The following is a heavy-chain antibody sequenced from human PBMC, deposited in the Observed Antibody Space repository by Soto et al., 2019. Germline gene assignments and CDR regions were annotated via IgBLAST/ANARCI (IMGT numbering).Heavy chain of an antibody. D-gene: IGHD4-17*01. CDR2: IIGNGDTT. CDR1: GFTFINYG. CDR3: AKARDYGDSLPFDH. J-gene: IGHJ4*02. Sequence: VQLLEAGGGLVQPGGSLRLSCAASGFTFINYGMSWVRQAPGKGLEWVSAIIGNGDTTYYAASVKGRCTISRDDSKNTVDLQLNSVRAAVTAIYDCAKARDYGDSLPFDHWGVGSLV. V-gene: IGHV3-23*01.